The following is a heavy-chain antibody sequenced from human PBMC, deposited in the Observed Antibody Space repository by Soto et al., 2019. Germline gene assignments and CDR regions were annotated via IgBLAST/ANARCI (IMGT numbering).Heavy chain of an antibody. J-gene: IGHJ6*02. D-gene: IGHD6-25*01. V-gene: IGHV3-30-3*01. CDR3: ARDREQRLPNYYNGMDV. CDR2: VSFDGSQK. Sequence: GGSLRLSCPASRFTFSSYAMHWVRQAPGKGLEWVAAVSFDGSQKYYADSVKDRFTISRDNFRSTAFLHMDSLQAADTAVYFCARDREQRLPNYYNGMDVWGQGTTVTVSS. CDR1: RFTFSSYA.